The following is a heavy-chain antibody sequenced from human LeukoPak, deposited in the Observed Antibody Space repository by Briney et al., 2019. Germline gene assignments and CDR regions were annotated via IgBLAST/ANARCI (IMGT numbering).Heavy chain of an antibody. CDR1: GYTFTSYD. D-gene: IGHD3-3*01. Sequence: ASVKVSCKASGYTFTSYDINWVRQATGQGLEWMGWMNPNSGGTNYAQKFQGRVTMTRATSISTAYMELSRLRSDDTAVYYCARAERITIFGVVMGHFDYWGQGTLVTVSS. CDR3: ARAERITIFGVVMGHFDY. V-gene: IGHV1-2*02. CDR2: MNPNSGGT. J-gene: IGHJ4*02.